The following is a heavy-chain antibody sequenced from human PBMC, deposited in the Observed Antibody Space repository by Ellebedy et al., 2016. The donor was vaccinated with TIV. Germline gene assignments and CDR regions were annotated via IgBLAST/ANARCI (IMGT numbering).Heavy chain of an antibody. V-gene: IGHV1-69*06. CDR2: IIPIFGTA. Sequence: SVKVSCXASGGTFSSYAISWVRQAPGQGLEWMGGIIPIFGTANYAQKFQGRVTITADKSTSTAYMELSSLRSEDTAVYYCARGLLDIVVVPAAESYYYGMDVWGQGTTVTVSS. CDR3: ARGLLDIVVVPAAESYYYGMDV. CDR1: GGTFSSYA. D-gene: IGHD2-2*01. J-gene: IGHJ6*02.